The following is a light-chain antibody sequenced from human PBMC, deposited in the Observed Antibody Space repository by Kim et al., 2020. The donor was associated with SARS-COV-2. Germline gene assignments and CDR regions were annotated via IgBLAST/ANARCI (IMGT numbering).Light chain of an antibody. CDR2: GAS. V-gene: IGKV1-17*01. CDR1: QDIRND. Sequence: ASVGDRVTITCRASQDIRNDLGWYQQNPGRAPKRLIYGASSLQSGVPSRFSGSGSGTEFTLTISSVQPEDFATYFCLQHSTYPITFGQGARLEIK. J-gene: IGKJ5*01. CDR3: LQHSTYPIT.